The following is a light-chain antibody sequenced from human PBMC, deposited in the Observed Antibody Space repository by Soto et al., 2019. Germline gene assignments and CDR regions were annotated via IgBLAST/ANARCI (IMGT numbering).Light chain of an antibody. CDR3: QPYNNWPQT. J-gene: IGKJ1*01. CDR1: QSVSSN. V-gene: IGKV3-15*01. CDR2: GAT. Sequence: EIVMTQSPATLSVSPGERATLSCRASQSVSSNLAWYQQKPGQAPRLLIYGATTRATGIPARFSGSGSGTEFTLTISSRQSEDFAVYYCQPYNNWPQTFGQGTKVEI.